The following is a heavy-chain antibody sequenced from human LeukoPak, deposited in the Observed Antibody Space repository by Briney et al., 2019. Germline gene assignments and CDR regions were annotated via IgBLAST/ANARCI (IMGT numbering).Heavy chain of an antibody. V-gene: IGHV3-7*05. CDR2: IQEDGGDK. Sequence: GGSLRLSCAASGFTFGSYWMTWVRQAPGKGLEWVANIQEDGGDKYYVDSVKGRFTISRDNSNNSVYLQMNGLRAEDTAVYYCATAARRLHSWGQGTLVTVSS. J-gene: IGHJ4*02. D-gene: IGHD6-6*01. CDR1: GFTFGSYW. CDR3: ATAARRLHS.